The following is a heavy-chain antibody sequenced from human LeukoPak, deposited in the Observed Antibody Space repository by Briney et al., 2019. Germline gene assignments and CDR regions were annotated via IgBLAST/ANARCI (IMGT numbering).Heavy chain of an antibody. V-gene: IGHV3-21*01. D-gene: IGHD5-18*01. CDR3: ARDSPLDTAMRA. CDR1: GFTFSSYA. Sequence: GGSLRLSCAASGFTFSSYAMNWVRQAPGKGLEWVSSISSSSSYIYYADSVKGRFTISRDNAKDSLYLQMNSLRAEDTAVYYCARDSPLDTAMRAWGQGTLVTVSS. J-gene: IGHJ5*02. CDR2: ISSSSSYI.